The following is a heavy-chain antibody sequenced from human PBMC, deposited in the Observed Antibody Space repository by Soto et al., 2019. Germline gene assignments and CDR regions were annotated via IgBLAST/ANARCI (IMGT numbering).Heavy chain of an antibody. D-gene: IGHD1-7*01. CDR3: ATGSRLELLALAGGEVRLGRDRYNWFDP. V-gene: IGHV1-24*01. CDR2: FDPEDGET. CDR1: GYTLTELS. Sequence: QVQLVQSGAEVKKPGASVKVSCKVSGYTLTELSMHWVRQAPGKGLEWMGGFDPEDGETIYAQKFQGRVTMTEDTSTDTAYMELSSLRSEDTAVDYCATGSRLELLALAGGEVRLGRDRYNWFDPWGQGTLVTVSS. J-gene: IGHJ5*02.